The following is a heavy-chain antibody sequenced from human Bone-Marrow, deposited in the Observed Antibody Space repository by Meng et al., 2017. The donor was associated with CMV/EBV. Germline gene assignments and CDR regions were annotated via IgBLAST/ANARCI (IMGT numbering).Heavy chain of an antibody. V-gene: IGHV2-5*02. CDR2: IFWDDDK. CDR3: AHSVSRGCLDT. D-gene: IGHD5/OR15-5a*01. Sequence: TSTFSWSSLNTGDVGVGWIRQPPGKALEWLALIFWDDDKRYSSSLKSRLTIVKDTSKNQVVLIMTNMDPVDTATYYCAHSVSRGCLDTWGQGILVTVSS. J-gene: IGHJ5*02. CDR1: WSSLNTGDVG.